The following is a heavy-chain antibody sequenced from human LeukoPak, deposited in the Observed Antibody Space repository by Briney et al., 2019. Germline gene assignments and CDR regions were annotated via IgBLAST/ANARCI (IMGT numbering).Heavy chain of an antibody. CDR2: VYYTGSA. Sequence: SETLSLTSNVSGYSICTGYYWGWIRQAPGKGLEWIGRVYYTGSASYSPSLKGRLTITLDSSKNQFSLKLSSVTAADTAVYYCARALGRSYRGQGTLVTVSS. D-gene: IGHD3-10*01. CDR3: ARALGRSY. CDR1: GYSICTGYY. J-gene: IGHJ4*02. V-gene: IGHV4-38-2*02.